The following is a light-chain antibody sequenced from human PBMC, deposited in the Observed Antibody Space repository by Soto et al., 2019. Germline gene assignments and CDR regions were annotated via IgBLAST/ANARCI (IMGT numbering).Light chain of an antibody. CDR2: GAS. Sequence: EIVLTQSPGTLSFSPGERATLSCRASESVSDNYLAWYQQRSGQAPRLVIYGASSRASAVPDRFSGSGSGAEFTLTISRLEPEDYSVYYCQQNGSSPLTVGGGTKVEIK. CDR1: ESVSDNY. J-gene: IGKJ4*01. V-gene: IGKV3-20*01. CDR3: QQNGSSPLT.